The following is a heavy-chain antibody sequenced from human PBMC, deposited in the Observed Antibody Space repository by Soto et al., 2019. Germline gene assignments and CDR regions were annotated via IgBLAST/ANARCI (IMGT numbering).Heavy chain of an antibody. J-gene: IGHJ4*02. CDR1: GFTFSNYY. D-gene: IGHD6-19*01. CDR2: ISSTGRTI. V-gene: IGHV3-11*01. CDR3: ARSYSSGWEFDY. Sequence: GSLRLSCGASGFTFSNYYMSWIRQAPGKGLEWVSYISSTGRTIYYADSVKGRFTVSRDNAQNSLSLKLNSLRAEDTAVYYCARSYSSGWEFDYWGQGTQVTVSS.